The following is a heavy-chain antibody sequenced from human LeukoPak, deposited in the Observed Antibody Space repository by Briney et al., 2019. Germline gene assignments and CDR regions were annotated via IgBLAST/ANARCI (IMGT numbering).Heavy chain of an antibody. CDR3: ARALRYNWNDLVAFDI. D-gene: IGHD1-1*01. V-gene: IGHV3-21*01. CDR2: ISGSSSYI. CDR1: GFTFSSYS. Sequence: GGSLRLSCAASGFTFSSYSMNWVRQAPGKGLEWVSSISGSSSYIYYADSVKGRFTISRDNAKNSLYLQMNSLRAEDTAVYYCARALRYNWNDLVAFDIWGQGTMVTVSS. J-gene: IGHJ3*02.